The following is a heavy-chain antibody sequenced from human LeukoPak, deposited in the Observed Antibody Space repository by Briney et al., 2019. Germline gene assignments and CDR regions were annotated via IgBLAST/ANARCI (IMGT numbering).Heavy chain of an antibody. D-gene: IGHD3-10*01. J-gene: IGHJ3*02. CDR1: GSTFTSYG. Sequence: ASVKVSCKASGSTFTSYGITWMRQAPGQGLEWMGWTSPYNGNTNYAQNFQGRVTMTTDTSTRTAYMEVRGLRSDDTAVYYCARDVAPGTASRDDAFDIWGQGTMVTVSS. CDR3: ARDVAPGTASRDDAFDI. V-gene: IGHV1-18*01. CDR2: TSPYNGNT.